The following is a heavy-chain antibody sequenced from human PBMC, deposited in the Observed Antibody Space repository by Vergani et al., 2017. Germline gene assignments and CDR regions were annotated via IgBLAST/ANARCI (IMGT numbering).Heavy chain of an antibody. CDR3: AKANPRNSGYDYLYYYHAMDV. V-gene: IGHV3-23*04. Sequence: EVQLVESGGGLVQPGGSLRLSCAASGVTFNHYAMNWVRQAPGKGLEWVSGISGSGGSTYYAGSVKGRFTISRDSSKNTLYLQMNSLSAGDTAVYYCAKANPRNSGYDYLYYYHAMDVWGQGTTVTVSS. CDR1: GVTFNHYA. CDR2: ISGSGGST. D-gene: IGHD5-12*01. J-gene: IGHJ6*02.